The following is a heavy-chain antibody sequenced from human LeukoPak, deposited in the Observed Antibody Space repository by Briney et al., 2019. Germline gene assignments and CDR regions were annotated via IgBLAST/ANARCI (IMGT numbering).Heavy chain of an antibody. CDR3: ARVFHYYDSRTDY. J-gene: IGHJ4*02. Sequence: PGGSLRLSCAASGVMFPSYWMTWVRQAPGKGLEWVANIKQDGSEKYYVDSVKGRFTISRDNAKNSVYLQMNSLRDEDTAVYYCARVFHYYDSRTDYWGQGTLVTVSS. D-gene: IGHD3-22*01. CDR2: IKQDGSEK. V-gene: IGHV3-7*02. CDR1: GVMFPSYW.